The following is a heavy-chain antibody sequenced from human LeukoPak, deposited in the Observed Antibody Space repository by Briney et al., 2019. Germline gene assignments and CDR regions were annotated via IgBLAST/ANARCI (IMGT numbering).Heavy chain of an antibody. CDR2: IKQDGSEK. D-gene: IGHD6-6*01. Sequence: GGSLKLSCAASGFTFNNYVINWVRQAPGKGLEWVANIKQDGSEKYYVDSVKGRFTISRDNAKNSLYLQMNSLRAEDTAVYYCARDLRVVAVGIAAPKGYWGQGTLVTVSS. J-gene: IGHJ4*02. V-gene: IGHV3-7*01. CDR1: GFTFNNYV. CDR3: ARDLRVVAVGIAAPKGY.